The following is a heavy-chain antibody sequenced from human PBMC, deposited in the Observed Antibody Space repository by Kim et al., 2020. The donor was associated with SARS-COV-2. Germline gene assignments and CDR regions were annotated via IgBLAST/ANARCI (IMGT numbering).Heavy chain of an antibody. D-gene: IGHD1-26*01. CDR1: GFTFSSYW. CDR2: IKQDGSEK. Sequence: GGSLRLSCAASGFTFSSYWMSWVRQAPGKGLEWVSNIKQDGSEKYYVDSVKGRFTISRDNAKNSLYLQMNSLRAEDTAVYYCARVAVGPDGRFYYYYGMDVWGQGTTVTVSS. CDR3: ARVAVGPDGRFYYYYGMDV. V-gene: IGHV3-7*01. J-gene: IGHJ6*02.